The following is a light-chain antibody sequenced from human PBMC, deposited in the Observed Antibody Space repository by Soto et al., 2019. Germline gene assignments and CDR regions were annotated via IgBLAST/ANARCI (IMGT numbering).Light chain of an antibody. CDR1: QGISSY. Sequence: AIRMTQSPSSLSASTGDRVTITCRASQGISSYLAWYQQKPGKAPKLLIYAASTLQSGVPSRFSGSGSGTDFTLTISCLQSEDFATYYCQQYYSYPRGLGQGTKLEIK. CDR2: AAS. J-gene: IGKJ2*01. V-gene: IGKV1-8*01. CDR3: QQYYSYPRG.